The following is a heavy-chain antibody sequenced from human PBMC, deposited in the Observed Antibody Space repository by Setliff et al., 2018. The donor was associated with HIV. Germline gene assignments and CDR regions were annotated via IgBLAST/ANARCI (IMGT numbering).Heavy chain of an antibody. D-gene: IGHD3-3*01. CDR1: GGSINSTSYY. CDR2: IYHTGST. Sequence: PSETLSLTCTVSGGSINSTSYYWGWIRQPPGNGLEWIGSIYHTGSTYYKPSLKSRVTISVGTSKNQFSLRLSSVAAGDTAVYYCARSIVPVASGYYYYYYYMDVWGKGTTVTVSS. J-gene: IGHJ6*03. V-gene: IGHV4-39*01. CDR3: ARSIVPVASGYYYYYYYMDV.